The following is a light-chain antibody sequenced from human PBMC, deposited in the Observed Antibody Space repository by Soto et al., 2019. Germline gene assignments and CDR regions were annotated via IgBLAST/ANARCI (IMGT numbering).Light chain of an antibody. J-gene: IGKJ5*01. Sequence: EPASISCRSSQSLLHGNGHNYLDWYLQKPGQSPHLLIYLASNRAPGVPDRFSGSGSGTDFTLKISRVEAEDVGVYYCMQALQPPLTFGQGTRLEIK. CDR3: MQALQPPLT. CDR1: QSLLHGNGHNY. V-gene: IGKV2-28*01. CDR2: LAS.